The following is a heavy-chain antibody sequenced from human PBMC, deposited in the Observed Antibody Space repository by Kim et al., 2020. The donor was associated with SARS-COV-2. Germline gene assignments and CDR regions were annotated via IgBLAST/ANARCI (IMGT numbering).Heavy chain of an antibody. CDR2: INAGNGNT. J-gene: IGHJ6*03. D-gene: IGHD3-9*01. CDR3: ARDSYYDIFRYYYYYMDV. Sequence: ASVKVSCKASGYTFTSYAMHWVRQAPGQRLEWMGWINAGNGNTKYSQKFQGRVTITRDTSASTAYMELSSLRYEDKAVYYCARDSYYDIFRYYYYYMDVWGKGTTVTVSS. V-gene: IGHV1-3*01. CDR1: GYTFTSYA.